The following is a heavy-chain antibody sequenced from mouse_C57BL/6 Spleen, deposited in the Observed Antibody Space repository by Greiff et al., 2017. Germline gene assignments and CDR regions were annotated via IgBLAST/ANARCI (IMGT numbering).Heavy chain of an antibody. D-gene: IGHD2-4*01. CDR3: ARHGSDYEGGAMDY. V-gene: IGHV5-9*01. Sequence: DVHLVESGGGLVKPGGSLKLSCAASGFTFSSYTMSWVRQTPEKRLEWVATISGGGGNTYYPDSVKGRFTISRDNAKNTLYLQMSSLRSEDTALYYCARHGSDYEGGAMDYWGQGTSVTVSS. J-gene: IGHJ4*01. CDR2: ISGGGGNT. CDR1: GFTFSSYT.